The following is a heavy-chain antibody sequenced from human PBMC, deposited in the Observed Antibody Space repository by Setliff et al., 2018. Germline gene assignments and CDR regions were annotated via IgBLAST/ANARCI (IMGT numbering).Heavy chain of an antibody. J-gene: IGHJ4*02. D-gene: IGHD3-3*01. CDR2: INHSGST. CDR3: ARSPITIFGVVLHPLDY. CDR1: GGSFSGYY. V-gene: IGHV4-34*01. Sequence: SETLSLTCAVYGGSFSGYYWSWIRQPPGKGLEWIGEINHSGSTNYNPSLKSRVTISVDTSKNQFSLKLGSVTAADTAVYYCARSPITIFGVVLHPLDYWGQGTLVTVSS.